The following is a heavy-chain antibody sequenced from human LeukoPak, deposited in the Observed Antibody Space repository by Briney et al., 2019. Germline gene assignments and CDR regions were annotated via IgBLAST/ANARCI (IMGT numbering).Heavy chain of an antibody. J-gene: IGHJ6*03. Sequence: PSETLSLPCVVSCDSIRSNYYWGWVRQPPGEGLEWIGNIFYSGSTYYNPSLKSRLTISVDTSKNHFPLILSSVTAADTAIYFCARSRVIDYYYMDVWGKGTTVTVSS. CDR1: CDSIRSNYY. CDR3: ARSRVIDYYYMDV. V-gene: IGHV4-38-2*01. D-gene: IGHD3-16*01. CDR2: IFYSGST.